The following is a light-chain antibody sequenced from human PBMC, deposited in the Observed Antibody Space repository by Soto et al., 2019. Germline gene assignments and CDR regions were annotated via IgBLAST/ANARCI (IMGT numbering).Light chain of an antibody. CDR3: QQYNSYPRI. J-gene: IGKJ4*01. CDR2: DAS. V-gene: IGKV1-5*01. Sequence: DIQMTQSPSTLSASVGDRVPITCRASQSISSWLAWYQQKPGKAPKVLIYDASSLESGVPSRFSGSGSGTEFTLTISSLQPNDFATYYCQQYNSYPRILGGGTKVEIK. CDR1: QSISSW.